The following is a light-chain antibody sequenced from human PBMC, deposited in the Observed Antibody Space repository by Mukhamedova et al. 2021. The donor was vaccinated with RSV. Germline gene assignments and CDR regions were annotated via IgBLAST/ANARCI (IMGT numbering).Light chain of an antibody. CDR1: QSVSSN. CDR3: QQYNSYSYT. V-gene: IGKV3-15*01. CDR2: GAS. Sequence: GERATLSCRASQSVSSNLAWYQQKPGQAPRLLIYGASTRATGIPARFSGSGSGTEFTLTISSLQPDDFATYYCQQYNSYSYTFGQ. J-gene: IGKJ2*01.